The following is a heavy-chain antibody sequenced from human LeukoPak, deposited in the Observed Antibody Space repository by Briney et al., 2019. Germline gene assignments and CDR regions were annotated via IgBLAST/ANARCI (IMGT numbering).Heavy chain of an antibody. CDR2: IYYSGST. CDR3: ARRIGLVTPNAFDI. V-gene: IGHV4-39*01. D-gene: IGHD2-21*01. J-gene: IGHJ3*02. CDR1: GGSISSSSYY. Sequence: SETLSLTCTVSGGSISSSSYYWGWIRQPPGKGLEWIVSIYYSGSTYYNPSLKSRVTISVDTSKNQFSLKLSSVTAADTAVYYCARRIGLVTPNAFDIWGQGTMVTVSS.